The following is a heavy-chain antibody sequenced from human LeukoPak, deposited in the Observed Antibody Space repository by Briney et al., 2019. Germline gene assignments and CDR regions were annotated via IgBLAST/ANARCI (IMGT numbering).Heavy chain of an antibody. J-gene: IGHJ4*02. CDR1: GGSVSSHY. V-gene: IGHV4-59*02. CDR2: IDYSGST. Sequence: SETLSLTCTVFGGSVSSHYWSWIRQPPGKGLEWIGYIDYSGSTSYNPSLKSRVTISVDTSKNQFSLNLSSVTAADTAVYYCARGHYYDTSGDYWGQGTLVTVSS. CDR3: ARGHYYDTSGDY. D-gene: IGHD3-22*01.